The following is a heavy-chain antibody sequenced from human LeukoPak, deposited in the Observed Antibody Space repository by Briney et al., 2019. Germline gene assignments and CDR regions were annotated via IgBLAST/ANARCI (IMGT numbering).Heavy chain of an antibody. CDR2: IYYTGST. CDR1: GGSMSTYY. CDR3: AREVSYYYDSSGYGLGDYFDY. Sequence: SETLSLTCTVSGGSMSTYYWSWIRQPPGKGLEWIGYIYYTGSTNYNPSLKSRVTISVDKSKNQFSLKLSSVTAADTAVYYCAREVSYYYDSSGYGLGDYFDYWGQGTLVTVSS. V-gene: IGHV4-59*01. D-gene: IGHD3-22*01. J-gene: IGHJ4*02.